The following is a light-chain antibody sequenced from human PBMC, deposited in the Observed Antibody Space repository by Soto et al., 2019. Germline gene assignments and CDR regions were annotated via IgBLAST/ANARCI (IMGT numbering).Light chain of an antibody. J-gene: IGKJ1*01. CDR3: QQYGSSPQWT. V-gene: IGKV3-20*01. CDR2: GAS. CDR1: QSVSSNF. Sequence: EIVLTQSPGTLSLSPGERATLSCRASQSVSSNFLAWYQQKPGQAPRLLIYGASSRGTGIPDRFSGSGSGTDFTLTISRLEREDFAVYYCQQYGSSPQWTFGQGTKVVIK.